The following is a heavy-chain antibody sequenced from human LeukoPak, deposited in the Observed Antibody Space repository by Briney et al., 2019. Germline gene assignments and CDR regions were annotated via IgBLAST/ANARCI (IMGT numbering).Heavy chain of an antibody. J-gene: IGHJ6*02. CDR1: GSTFSSYG. Sequence: GGSLRLSCAASGSTFSSYGMHWVRQAPGKGLEWVAVISYDGSNKYYADSVKGRFTISRDNSKNTLYLQMNSLRAEDTAVYYCAKDHRHSYGSWMHYYYYGMDVWGQGTTVTVSS. CDR3: AKDHRHSYGSWMHYYYYGMDV. CDR2: ISYDGSNK. V-gene: IGHV3-30*18. D-gene: IGHD5-18*01.